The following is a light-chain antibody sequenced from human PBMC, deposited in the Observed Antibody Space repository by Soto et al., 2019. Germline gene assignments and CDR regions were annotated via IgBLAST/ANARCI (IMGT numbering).Light chain of an antibody. Sequence: DIVMTQSPDSLAVSLGERATINCKSSQSVLSSSNNKNYLAWYQQKPGQPPKLLIYWASTRESGVPHRFSGSGSGTYFTLTISSLQTEDVAVYYCQQYYSPPVTFGQGTRLEIK. V-gene: IGKV4-1*01. CDR2: WAS. CDR1: QSVLSSSNNKNY. J-gene: IGKJ5*01. CDR3: QQYYSPPVT.